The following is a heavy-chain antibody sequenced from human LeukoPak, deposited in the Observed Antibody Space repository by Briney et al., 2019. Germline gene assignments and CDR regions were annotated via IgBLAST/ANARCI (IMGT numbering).Heavy chain of an antibody. CDR2: ISAYNGNT. Sequence: ASVKVSCKASGYTFTSYGISWVRQAPGQGLEWMGWISAYNGNTNYAQKLQGRVTMTTDTSTSTAYMELRSLRSDDTAVYYCARDICSSTSCYWSDYWGQGTLVTVSS. CDR1: GYTFTSYG. D-gene: IGHD2-2*01. CDR3: ARDICSSTSCYWSDY. V-gene: IGHV1-18*01. J-gene: IGHJ4*02.